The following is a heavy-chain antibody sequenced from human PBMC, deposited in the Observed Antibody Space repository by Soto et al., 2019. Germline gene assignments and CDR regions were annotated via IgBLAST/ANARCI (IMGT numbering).Heavy chain of an antibody. J-gene: IGHJ4*02. D-gene: IGHD1-26*01. V-gene: IGHV1-3*01. CDR1: GYTFINYA. Sequence: ASVKVSCKASGYTFINYALHWVRQAPGQRLEWMGWINAGNGNTKYSQKFQGRVTITRDTSASTAYMELSSLRSEDTAVYYCARVLVGATPVDYWGQGTLVTVSS. CDR3: ARVLVGATPVDY. CDR2: INAGNGNT.